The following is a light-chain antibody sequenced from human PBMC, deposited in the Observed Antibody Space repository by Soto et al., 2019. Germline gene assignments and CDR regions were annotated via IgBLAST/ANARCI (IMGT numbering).Light chain of an antibody. Sequence: QSVMTQPPSVSAAPGQKVTISCSGSSSNIGGNSVSWYQQLPGTAPKLLIYDDNKRPSGIPDRFSGSKSGTSATLDITGFQTGDEAYYYCGSWDSSLSAYVFGTGTKVTVL. J-gene: IGLJ1*01. CDR3: GSWDSSLSAYV. CDR2: DDN. V-gene: IGLV1-51*01. CDR1: SSNIGGNS.